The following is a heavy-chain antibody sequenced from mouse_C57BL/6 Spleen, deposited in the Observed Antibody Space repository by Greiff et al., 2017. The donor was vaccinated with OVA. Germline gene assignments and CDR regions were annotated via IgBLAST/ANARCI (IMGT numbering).Heavy chain of an antibody. V-gene: IGHV1-42*01. D-gene: IGHD3-2*02. CDR2: INPSTGGT. CDR1: GYSFTGYY. Sequence: EVKLQQSGPELVKPGASVKISCKASGYSFTGYYMNWVKQSPEKSLEWIGEINPSTGGTTYNQKFKAKATLTVDKSSSTAYMQLKSLTSEDSAVYYCAIDSSGYVEYWGQGTTLTVSS. CDR3: AIDSSGYVEY. J-gene: IGHJ2*01.